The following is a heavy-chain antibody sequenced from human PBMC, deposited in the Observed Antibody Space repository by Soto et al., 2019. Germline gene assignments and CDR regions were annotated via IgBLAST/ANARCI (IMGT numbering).Heavy chain of an antibody. Sequence: PSETLSLTCTVSGGSISSYYWSWIRQPPGKGLEWIGYIYYSGSTNYNPSLKSRVTISVDTSKNQFSLKLSSVTAADTAVYYCAREGRYDSSGYYLDAFDIWGQGQWSPSPQ. D-gene: IGHD3-22*01. V-gene: IGHV4-59*01. CDR2: IYYSGST. CDR1: GGSISSYY. J-gene: IGHJ3*02. CDR3: AREGRYDSSGYYLDAFDI.